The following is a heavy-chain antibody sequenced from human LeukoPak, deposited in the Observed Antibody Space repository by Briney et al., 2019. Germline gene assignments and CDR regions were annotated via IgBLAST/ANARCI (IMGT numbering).Heavy chain of an antibody. J-gene: IGHJ4*02. CDR2: INPNTGDT. V-gene: IGHV1-2*02. Sequence: GASVKVSCKASGYTFTGYFIHWVRQAPGQGFEWMGCINPNTGDTNYPQKFQGRVTMTRDTSISTAYMELSRLRSDDTAVYFCARGVKAAIIFDYWGQGTLVTVSS. CDR1: GYTFTGYF. CDR3: ARGVKAAIIFDY. D-gene: IGHD2-2*02.